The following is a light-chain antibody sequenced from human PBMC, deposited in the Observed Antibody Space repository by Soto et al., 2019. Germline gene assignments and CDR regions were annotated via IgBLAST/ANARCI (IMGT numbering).Light chain of an antibody. CDR3: QSYDSSLSGSGV. CDR1: SSNIGAGYD. V-gene: IGLV1-40*01. J-gene: IGLJ2*01. CDR2: DKS. Sequence: QSVLTQPPSVSGAPGQRVTISCTGSSSNIGAGYDVHWYQQLPGTAPKLIIYDKSNRPSGDPDRFSGSKSGTSASLAITGLQAEDEADSWCQSYDSSLSGSGVFGGGTKLTVL.